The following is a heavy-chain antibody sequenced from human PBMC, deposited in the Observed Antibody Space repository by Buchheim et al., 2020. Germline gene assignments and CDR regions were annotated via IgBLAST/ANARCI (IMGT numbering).Heavy chain of an antibody. D-gene: IGHD3-22*01. CDR1: GFTFSSYG. J-gene: IGHJ4*02. CDR3: ARSGGWYDSSGYRLDY. V-gene: IGHV3-33*01. Sequence: QVQLVGSGGGVVQPGRSLRLSCAASGFTFSSYGMHWVRQAPGKGLEWVAVIWYDGSNKYYADSVKGRFTISRDNSKNTLYLQMNSLRAEDTAVYYCARSGGWYDSSGYRLDYWGQGTL. CDR2: IWYDGSNK.